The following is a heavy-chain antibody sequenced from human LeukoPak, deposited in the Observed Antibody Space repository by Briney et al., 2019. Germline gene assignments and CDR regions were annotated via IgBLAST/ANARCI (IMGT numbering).Heavy chain of an antibody. CDR3: ARDSRGWSLY. D-gene: IGHD6-19*01. Sequence: PGGSLRLSCAASGFTFSGYEMNWVRQAPGKGLEWVSGRNGGSTGYADSVKGRFTISRDNAKNSLYLQMSSLRAEDTAVYYCARDSRGWSLYWGQGTLVTVSS. CDR2: RNGGST. V-gene: IGHV3-20*04. J-gene: IGHJ4*02. CDR1: GFTFSGYE.